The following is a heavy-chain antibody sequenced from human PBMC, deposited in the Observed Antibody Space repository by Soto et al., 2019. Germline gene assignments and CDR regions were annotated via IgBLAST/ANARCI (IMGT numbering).Heavy chain of an antibody. V-gene: IGHV1-69*06. CDR2: IIPIFGTA. CDR1: GGTFSSYA. D-gene: IGHD3-3*01. CDR3: AGRLRGRGSGYMDYYYGMDV. J-gene: IGHJ6*02. Sequence: SVKVSCKASGGTFSSYAISWVRQAPGQGLEWMGGIIPIFGTANYAQKFQGRVTITADKSTSTAYMELSSLRSEDTAVYYCAGRLRGRGSGYMDYYYGMDVWGQGTTVTVSS.